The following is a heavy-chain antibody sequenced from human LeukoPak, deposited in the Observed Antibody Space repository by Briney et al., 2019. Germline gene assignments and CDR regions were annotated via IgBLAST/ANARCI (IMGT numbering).Heavy chain of an antibody. CDR2: IYYSGST. V-gene: IGHV4-39*01. Sequence: SETLSLTCTVSGGSISSSSYYWGWIRQPPGKGLEWIGSIYYSGSTYYNASLKSRVTISVDTSKNQFSLKPSSVTAADTAVYYCARKRSGWYSPWGQGTLVTVSS. CDR3: ARKRSGWYSP. CDR1: GGSISSSSYY. D-gene: IGHD6-19*01. J-gene: IGHJ5*02.